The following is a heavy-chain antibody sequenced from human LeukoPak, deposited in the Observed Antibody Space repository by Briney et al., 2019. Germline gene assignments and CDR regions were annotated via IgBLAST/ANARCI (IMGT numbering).Heavy chain of an antibody. CDR1: GFTFSSYW. V-gene: IGHV3-7*03. CDR3: AKEAGYWYFDL. J-gene: IGHJ2*01. CDR2: IKQDGSEK. Sequence: GGSLRLSCAASGFTFSSYWMSWVRQAPGKGLEWVANIKQDGSEKYYVDCVKGRFTISRDNAKNSLYLQMNSLRAEDTALYYCAKEAGYWYFDLWGRGTLVTVSS.